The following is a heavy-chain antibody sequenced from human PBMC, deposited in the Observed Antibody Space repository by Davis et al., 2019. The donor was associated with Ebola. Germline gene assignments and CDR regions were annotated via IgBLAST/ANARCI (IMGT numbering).Heavy chain of an antibody. CDR3: ARLLWFGELNNWYFDL. Sequence: PSETLSLTCTVSSGSVSSDGSLWGWIRQPPGQGLEWLATITYSGATYYTPSLENRLFISVDTSRNLFSLTLISVTASDTAVYYCARLLWFGELNNWYFDLWGRGTLVTVSS. D-gene: IGHD3-10*01. CDR1: SGSVSSDGSL. CDR2: ITYSGAT. V-gene: IGHV4-39*07. J-gene: IGHJ2*01.